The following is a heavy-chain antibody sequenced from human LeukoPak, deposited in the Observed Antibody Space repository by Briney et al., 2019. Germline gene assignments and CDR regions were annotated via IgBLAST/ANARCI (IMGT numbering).Heavy chain of an antibody. J-gene: IGHJ6*02. CDR1: GFTFSSYG. V-gene: IGHV3-33*01. Sequence: QSGGSLRLSCAASGFTFSSYGMHWVRQAPGKGLEWVVVIWYDGSNKYYADSVKGRFTISRDNSKNTLYLQMNSLRAEDTAVYYCARVSSTSPGDNYYYYGMDVWGQGTTVTVSS. CDR3: ARVSSTSPGDNYYYYGMDV. D-gene: IGHD2-2*01. CDR2: IWYDGSNK.